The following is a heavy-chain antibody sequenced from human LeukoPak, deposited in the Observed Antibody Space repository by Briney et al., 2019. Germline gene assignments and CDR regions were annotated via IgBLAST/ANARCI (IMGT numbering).Heavy chain of an antibody. CDR1: GYSFATYW. D-gene: IGHD3-10*01. Sequence: GGPLKISCQGSGYSFATYWIGWVRKLPGKGLELMGIIYPGDSDTRYSPSFQGQITISADKSTSTAYLQWSSLKVSDTATYYCARSLPGIMRRGYGMDVSGQGTTVTVFS. J-gene: IGHJ6*02. CDR3: ARSLPGIMRRGYGMDV. CDR2: IYPGDSDT. V-gene: IGHV5-51*01.